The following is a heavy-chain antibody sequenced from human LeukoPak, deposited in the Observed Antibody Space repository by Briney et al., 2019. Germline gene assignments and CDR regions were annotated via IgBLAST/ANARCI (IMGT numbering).Heavy chain of an antibody. D-gene: IGHD3-22*01. Sequence: PGGSLRLSCAASGFTFSSYAMSWVRQAPGKGLEWVSAISGSGGSTYYADSVKGRFTISRDNSKDTLYLQMNSLRAEDTAVYYCAKDFRDYYDSSGYYHLYYFDYWGQGTLVTVSS. CDR1: GFTFSSYA. J-gene: IGHJ4*02. CDR2: ISGSGGST. V-gene: IGHV3-23*01. CDR3: AKDFRDYYDSSGYYHLYYFDY.